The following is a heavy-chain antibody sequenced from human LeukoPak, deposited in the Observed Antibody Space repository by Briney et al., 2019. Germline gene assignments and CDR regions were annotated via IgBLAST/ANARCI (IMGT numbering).Heavy chain of an antibody. V-gene: IGHV4-39*01. D-gene: IGHD3-10*01. CDR2: FYYSGST. Sequence: SETLSLTCTVSGGSISSSSYYWGWIRQPPGKGLEWIGSFYYSGSTYYNPSLKSRVTISVDTSKNQFSLKLSSVTAADTAVYYCANTPSGRVTMVRGVTAFDIWGQGTMVTVSS. CDR3: ANTPSGRVTMVRGVTAFDI. J-gene: IGHJ3*02. CDR1: GGSISSSSYY.